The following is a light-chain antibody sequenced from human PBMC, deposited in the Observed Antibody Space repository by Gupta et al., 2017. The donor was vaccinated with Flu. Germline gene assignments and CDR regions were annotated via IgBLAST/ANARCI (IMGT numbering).Light chain of an antibody. CDR3: QSYDSSLSAYV. V-gene: IGLV1-40*01. J-gene: IGLJ1*01. CDR1: SSNIGAGYD. CDR2: ANN. Sequence: QSVLTQPPSVSGAPGQRVTISCTGNSSNIGAGYDVNWYQHLPETAPKLLIYANNDRPSGVPDRFSGSKSGISASLAITGLQAEDEADFYCQSYDSSLSAYVFGAGNKVTGL.